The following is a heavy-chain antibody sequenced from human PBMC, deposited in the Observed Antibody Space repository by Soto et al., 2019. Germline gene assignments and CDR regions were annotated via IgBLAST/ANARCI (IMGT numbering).Heavy chain of an antibody. Sequence: ASVKVSCKASGYTFTGFYMHWVRQAPGQGLEWMGWINPNSGGTNYAQKFQGWVTMTRDTSISTAYMELSRLRSDDTAVYYCARDVGKTYYYGLDVWGQGTTVTVSS. J-gene: IGHJ6*02. CDR3: ARDVGKTYYYGLDV. CDR1: GYTFTGFY. CDR2: INPNSGGT. V-gene: IGHV1-2*04.